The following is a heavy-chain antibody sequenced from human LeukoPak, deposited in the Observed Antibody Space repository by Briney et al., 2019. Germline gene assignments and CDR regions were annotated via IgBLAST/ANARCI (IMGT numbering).Heavy chain of an antibody. D-gene: IGHD6-13*01. J-gene: IGHJ4*02. CDR3: ARAGIAAAAPDY. Sequence: PGGSLRLSCAASGFTFSSYAMHWVRQAPGKGLEWVAVISYDGNNKYYADSVKGRFTISRDNSKNTLYLQMNSLRAEDTAVYYCARAGIAAAAPDYWGQGTLVTVSS. CDR1: GFTFSSYA. V-gene: IGHV3-30-3*01. CDR2: ISYDGNNK.